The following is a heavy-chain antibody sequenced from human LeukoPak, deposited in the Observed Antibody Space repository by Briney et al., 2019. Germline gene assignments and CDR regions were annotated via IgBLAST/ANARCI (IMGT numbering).Heavy chain of an antibody. Sequence: VGSLRLSSAASGFTSRSYSMSWGSEAPGEGVGWGSSISSSSSYIYYADSVKGRLTISRDNAKKSLSLQMNSLRADDTAVYYCARGYSSSWYLDWGQGTLVTVSS. CDR1: GFTSRSYS. V-gene: IGHV3-21*01. CDR2: ISSSSSYI. D-gene: IGHD6-13*01. CDR3: ARGYSSSWYLD. J-gene: IGHJ4*02.